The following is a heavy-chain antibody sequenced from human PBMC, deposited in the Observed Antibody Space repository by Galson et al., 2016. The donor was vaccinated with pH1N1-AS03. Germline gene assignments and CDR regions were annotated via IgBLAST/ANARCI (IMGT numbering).Heavy chain of an antibody. CDR3: ARGQDTNYYYYGMDV. Sequence: LSLTCSVSGGSMRNHYWSWMRPSPGKELEWIGFIYYLGSTNYNPLFKSRVTMSIDTSKDQFSLNLTSVTAADTGVYFCARGQDTNYYYYGMDVWGPGTRVIVSS. V-gene: IGHV4-59*11. J-gene: IGHJ6*02. CDR2: IYYLGST. D-gene: IGHD5/OR15-5a*01. CDR1: GGSMRNHY.